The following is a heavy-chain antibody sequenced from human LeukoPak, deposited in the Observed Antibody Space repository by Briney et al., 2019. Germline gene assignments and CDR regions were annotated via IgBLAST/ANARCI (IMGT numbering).Heavy chain of an antibody. CDR2: IYSGGST. D-gene: IGHD6-19*01. V-gene: IGHV3-66*02. CDR1: GFTVSSNY. J-gene: IGHJ4*02. CDR3: ARDSDSSGWYDY. Sequence: PGGSLRLSCAAPGFTVSSNYLSWVRQAPGKGLEWVSVIYSGGSTYYADSVKGRFTISRDNSKNTLYLQMNSLRAEDTAVYHCARDSDSSGWYDYWGQGTLVTVSS.